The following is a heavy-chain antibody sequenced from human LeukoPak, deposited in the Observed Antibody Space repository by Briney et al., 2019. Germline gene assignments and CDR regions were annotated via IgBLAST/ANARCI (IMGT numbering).Heavy chain of an antibody. J-gene: IGHJ4*02. CDR3: ARGGYDTTGYYSPLDY. V-gene: IGHV4-30-2*01. CDR2: IYHGGTT. CDR1: GASTTSSDYY. Sequence: SETLSLTCTVSGASTTSSDYYWSWIRQPPGKGLECIGYIYHGGTTNYNPSLRSRVTISVDGSTNQFSLRLRSVTAADTAVYYCARGGYDTTGYYSPLDYWGQGNLVTVSS. D-gene: IGHD3-22*01.